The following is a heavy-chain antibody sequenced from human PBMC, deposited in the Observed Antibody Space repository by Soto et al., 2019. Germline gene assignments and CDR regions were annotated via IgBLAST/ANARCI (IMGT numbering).Heavy chain of an antibody. Sequence: QVQLVESGGGVVQPGRSLRLSCAASGFTFSSYGMHWVRQAPGKGLEWVAVIWYDGSNKYYADSVKGRFTITRDNSKNTLYLQMNSLRAEETAVYYCARDVSGRVTPSYYFDYWGQGTLVTVSS. CDR1: GFTFSSYG. CDR2: IWYDGSNK. CDR3: ARDVSGRVTPSYYFDY. D-gene: IGHD2-21*02. V-gene: IGHV3-33*01. J-gene: IGHJ4*02.